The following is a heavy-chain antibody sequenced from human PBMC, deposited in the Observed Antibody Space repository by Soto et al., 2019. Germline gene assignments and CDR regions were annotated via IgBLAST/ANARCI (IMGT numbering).Heavy chain of an antibody. CDR3: ARHPPRQYCSSTRCDHD. D-gene: IGHD2-2*01. CDR2: IDPSDSYT. Sequence: PGESLKISCKGSGYSFTSYWISWVRQMPGKGLEWMGRIDPSDSYTNYSPSFQGHVTISADKSISTAYLQWSSLKASDTAMYYCARHPPRQYCSSTRCDHDWGQGTLVTVPQ. J-gene: IGHJ4*02. V-gene: IGHV5-10-1*01. CDR1: GYSFTSYW.